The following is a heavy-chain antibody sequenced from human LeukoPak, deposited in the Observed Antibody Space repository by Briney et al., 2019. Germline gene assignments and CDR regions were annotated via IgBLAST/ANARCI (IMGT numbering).Heavy chain of an antibody. CDR2: ISSSSSYI. V-gene: IGHV3-21*01. CDR1: GFTFSSYS. Sequence: GALRLSCAASGFTFSSYSMNWVRQAPGKGLEWVSSISSSSSYIYYADSVKGRFTISRDNAKNSLYLQMNSLRAEDTAVYYCARDFPPRYCSSTSCYDYYYYGMDVWGQGTTVTVSS. CDR3: ARDFPPRYCSSTSCYDYYYYGMDV. D-gene: IGHD2-2*01. J-gene: IGHJ6*02.